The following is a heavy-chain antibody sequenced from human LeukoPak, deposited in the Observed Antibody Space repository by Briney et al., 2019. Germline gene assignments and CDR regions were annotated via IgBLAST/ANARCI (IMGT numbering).Heavy chain of an antibody. Sequence: ASVKVSCKASGYTFTGYYIHWVRQAPGQGLEWMGWINPNSGGTNYAQKFQGRVTMTRDTSISTAYMELSRLRSDDTAVYYCARCRSFRGDGLDVWGKGTTVTVSS. CDR1: GYTFTGYY. V-gene: IGHV1-2*02. CDR3: ARCRSFRGDGLDV. D-gene: IGHD3-16*01. J-gene: IGHJ6*04. CDR2: INPNSGGT.